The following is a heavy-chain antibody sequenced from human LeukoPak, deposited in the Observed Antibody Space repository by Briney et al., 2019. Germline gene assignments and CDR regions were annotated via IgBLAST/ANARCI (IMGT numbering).Heavy chain of an antibody. CDR3: LCLWFGKGVY. CDR2: ISRSSNYI. J-gene: IGHJ4*02. D-gene: IGHD3-10*01. CDR1: GFTFSTYF. Sequence: PGGSLRLSCAAAGFTFSTYFMSWVRQAPGKGLEWVSSISRSSNYIYYADSLKGRFTISRDNAKNSLFLQMNSLRAEDTAVYYCLCLWFGKGVYWGRGTLVTVSS. V-gene: IGHV3-21*01.